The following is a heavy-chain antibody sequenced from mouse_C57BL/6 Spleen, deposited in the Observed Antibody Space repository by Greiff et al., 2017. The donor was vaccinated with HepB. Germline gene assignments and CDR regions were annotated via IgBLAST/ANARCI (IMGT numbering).Heavy chain of an antibody. J-gene: IGHJ1*03. CDR1: GFNITDYY. V-gene: IGHV14-2*01. Sequence: EVQLVESGAELVKPGASVKLSCTASGFNITDYYMHWVKQRTEQGLEWIGRIDPEDGDTKYAPKFQGKATITADTSSNTAYLQLSSLTSEDTAVYYCARERSTGYFDFWGTGTPVTVSS. CDR3: ARERSTGYFDF. CDR2: IDPEDGDT.